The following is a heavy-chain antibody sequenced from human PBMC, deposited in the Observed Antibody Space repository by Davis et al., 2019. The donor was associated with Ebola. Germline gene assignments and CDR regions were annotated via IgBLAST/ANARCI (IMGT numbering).Heavy chain of an antibody. V-gene: IGHV5-51*01. CDR2: IYPGDSDT. Sequence: PGGSLRLSCQGSGSSSTSCWIGWVRQMPGKGLEWMGIIYPGDSDTRYSPSFQGQVTISADKSISTAYLQWSSMKASDNAMYYCERVGAIDGSGSDFDYWGQGTLVTVSS. D-gene: IGHD6-19*01. CDR1: GSSSTSCW. CDR3: ERVGAIDGSGSDFDY. J-gene: IGHJ4*02.